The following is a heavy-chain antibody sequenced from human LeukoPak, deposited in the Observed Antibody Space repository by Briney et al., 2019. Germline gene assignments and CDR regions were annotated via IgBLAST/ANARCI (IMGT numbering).Heavy chain of an antibody. CDR3: ARGISSSWYEGFDY. CDR2: IYYSGST. Sequence: PSETLSLTCTVSGGSISSYYWSWIRQPPGKGLEWIGYIYYSGSTNYNPSLKSRVTISVDTSKNQFSLKLSSVTAADTAVYYCARGISSSWYEGFDYWGQGTLVTVSS. CDR1: GGSISSYY. D-gene: IGHD6-13*01. J-gene: IGHJ4*02. V-gene: IGHV4-59*12.